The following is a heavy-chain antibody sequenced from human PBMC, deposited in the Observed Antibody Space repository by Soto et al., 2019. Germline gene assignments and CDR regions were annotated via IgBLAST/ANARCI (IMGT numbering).Heavy chain of an antibody. V-gene: IGHV3-33*01. CDR3: ASARSAAAGPFDY. J-gene: IGHJ4*02. CDR1: GXTFSSYW. D-gene: IGHD6-13*01. Sequence: GSLRLSCAASGXTFSSYWMDWVRQAPGKGLEWVAVIWYDGSNKYYADSVKGRFTISRDNSKKTLYLQMNSLRAEDTAVYYFASARSAAAGPFDYWGQGTLGTVSS. CDR2: IWYDGSNK.